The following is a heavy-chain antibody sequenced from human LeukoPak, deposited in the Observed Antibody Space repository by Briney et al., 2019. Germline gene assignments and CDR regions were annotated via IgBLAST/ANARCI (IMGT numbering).Heavy chain of an antibody. D-gene: IGHD1-1*01. CDR2: IYYSGST. V-gene: IGHV4-59*08. CDR3: ARRSGEFDP. Sequence: RQPPGXGLEWIGYIYYSGSTNYNPSLKSRVTISVDTSKNQFSLELSSVTAADTAVYYCARRSGEFDPWGQGTLVTVSS. J-gene: IGHJ5*02.